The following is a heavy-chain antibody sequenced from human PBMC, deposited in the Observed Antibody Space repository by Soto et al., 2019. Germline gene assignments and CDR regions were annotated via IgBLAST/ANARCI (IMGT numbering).Heavy chain of an antibody. CDR1: GGSISSGNYF. D-gene: IGHD3-10*01. V-gene: IGHV4-31*03. CDR3: AADRVPGYGMDV. J-gene: IGHJ6*02. Sequence: SETLSLTCTVSGGSISSGNYFWSWIRQHPGKGLEWIGYIYYSGSTYYNPSLKSRVTISVDTSKNQFSLKLRSVTAADTAVYYCAADRVPGYGMDVWGQGTTVTVSS. CDR2: IYYSGST.